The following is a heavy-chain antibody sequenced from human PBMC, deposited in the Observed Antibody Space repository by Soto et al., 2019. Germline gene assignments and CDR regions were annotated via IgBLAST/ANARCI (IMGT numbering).Heavy chain of an antibody. V-gene: IGHV3-21*01. J-gene: IGHJ6*02. CDR1: GFTFSSYS. Sequence: KPGGSLRLSCAASGFTFSSYSMNWVRQAPGKGLEWVSSISSSSSYIYYADSVKGRFTISRDNAKNSLYLQMNSLRAEDTAVYYCARDKGNDFWSGYHYGMDVWGQGTTVTVSS. CDR2: ISSSSSYI. CDR3: ARDKGNDFWSGYHYGMDV. D-gene: IGHD3-3*01.